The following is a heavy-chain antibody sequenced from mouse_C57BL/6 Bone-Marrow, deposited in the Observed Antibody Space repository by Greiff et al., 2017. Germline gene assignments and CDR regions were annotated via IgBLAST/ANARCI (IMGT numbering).Heavy chain of an antibody. CDR2: IDPSDSET. CDR1: GYTFTSYW. CDR3: ARWSTTNYFDY. D-gene: IGHD1-1*01. V-gene: IGHV1-52*01. J-gene: IGHJ2*01. Sequence: LQQPGAELVRPGSSVKLSCKASGYTFTSYWMHWVKQRPIQGLEWIGNIDPSDSETHYNQKFKDKATLTVDKSSSTAYMQLSSLTSEDSAVYYCARWSTTNYFDYWGQGTTLTVSS.